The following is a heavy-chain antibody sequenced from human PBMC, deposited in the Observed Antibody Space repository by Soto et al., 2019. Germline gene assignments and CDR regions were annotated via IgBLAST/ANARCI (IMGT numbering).Heavy chain of an antibody. Sequence: SVKVSCKASGGTFSSYAISWVRQAPGQGLEWMGGIIPIFGTANYAQKFQGRVTITADESTSTAYMELSSLRSEDTAVYYCARPDRPVTTVLAFDIWGQGTMVTVSS. CDR1: GGTFSSYA. CDR3: ARPDRPVTTVLAFDI. CDR2: IIPIFGTA. J-gene: IGHJ3*02. V-gene: IGHV1-69*13. D-gene: IGHD1-26*01.